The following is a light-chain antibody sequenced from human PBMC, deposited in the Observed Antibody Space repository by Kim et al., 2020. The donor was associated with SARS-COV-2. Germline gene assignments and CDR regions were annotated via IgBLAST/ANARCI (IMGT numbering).Light chain of an antibody. J-gene: IGKJ4*01. V-gene: IGKV1-16*01. CDR2: GAS. CDR1: QDNRNH. CDR3: QQFDTYPFT. Sequence: ASVGDKVTISCRASQDNRNHVAWFQQKPGTAPRSLIYGASSLHIGVPSRFGGSGYGTEFILTIDSLQPEDFATYYCQQFDTYPFTFGGGTKVDIK.